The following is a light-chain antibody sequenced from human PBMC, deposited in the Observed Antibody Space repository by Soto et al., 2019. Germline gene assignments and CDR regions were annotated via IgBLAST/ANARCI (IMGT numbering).Light chain of an antibody. CDR3: HQYGSSTRT. J-gene: IGKJ2*01. CDR1: QTVSSSY. Sequence: EIVLTQSPGTLSLSPGERATLSSRASQTVSSSYLAWYQQKPGQAPRLLIYGASSRATGIPDSFSGSGSGTEFTLTISRMETEDFAVYYCHQYGSSTRTFGHGTNLESK. CDR2: GAS. V-gene: IGKV3-20*01.